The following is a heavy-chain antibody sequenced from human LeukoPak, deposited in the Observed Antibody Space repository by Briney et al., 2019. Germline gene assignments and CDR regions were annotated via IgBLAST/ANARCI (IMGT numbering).Heavy chain of an antibody. CDR2: INSDGTNT. J-gene: IGHJ3*01. CDR3: VREASGVSSSAFDV. V-gene: IGHV3-74*01. CDR1: EFTFSTYC. D-gene: IGHD1-26*01. Sequence: GGSLRLSCAASEFTFSTYCMHWVRQAPGKGLVWVSRINSDGTNTDYADSVKGRFTISRDNAKNTLYMQMNSLRVDDTAVYYCVREASGVSSSAFDVWGQGTMVTVSS.